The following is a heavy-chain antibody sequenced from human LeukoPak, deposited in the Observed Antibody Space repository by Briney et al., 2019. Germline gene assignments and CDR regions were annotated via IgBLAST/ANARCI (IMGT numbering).Heavy chain of an antibody. CDR1: GFIFSSYS. CDR2: ISSSSTYI. Sequence: PGGSLRLSCAASGFIFSSYSMNWVRQAPGKGLEWVSSISSSSTYIYYADSVKGRFTISRDNAKNSLYLQMNSLRAEDTAVYYCVTAPYGDYYYYMDVWGKGTTVTISS. CDR3: VTAPYGDYYYYMDV. V-gene: IGHV3-21*04. J-gene: IGHJ6*03. D-gene: IGHD4-17*01.